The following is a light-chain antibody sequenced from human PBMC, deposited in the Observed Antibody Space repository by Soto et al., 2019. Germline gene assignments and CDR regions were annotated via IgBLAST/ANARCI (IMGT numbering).Light chain of an antibody. CDR2: DVS. CDR1: SSDVGAYSY. J-gene: IGLJ1*01. V-gene: IGLV2-14*01. CDR3: SSYTSSTTYV. Sequence: QSVLTQPASVSGSPGQSITISCTGTSSDVGAYSYVSWYQQHPGKAPKLIIYDVSYRPSGISSRFSGSKSDNTASLTISGLQAEDEAEYYCSSYTSSTTYVFGTGTKVTVL.